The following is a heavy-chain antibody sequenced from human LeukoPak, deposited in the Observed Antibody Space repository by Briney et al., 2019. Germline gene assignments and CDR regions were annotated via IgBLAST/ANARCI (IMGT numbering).Heavy chain of an antibody. V-gene: IGHV4-34*01. J-gene: IGHJ4*02. Sequence: SETLSLTCAVYGGSSSGYYWSWIRQPPGKGLEWIGEINHSGSTNYNPSLKSRVTISVDTSKNQFSLKLSSVAAADTAVYYCARKSAGAELDYWGQGTLVTVSS. CDR2: INHSGST. CDR3: ARKSAGAELDY. D-gene: IGHD1-14*01. CDR1: GGSSSGYY.